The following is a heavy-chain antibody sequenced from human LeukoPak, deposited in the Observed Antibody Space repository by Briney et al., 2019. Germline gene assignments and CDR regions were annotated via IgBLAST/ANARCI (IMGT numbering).Heavy chain of an antibody. Sequence: GGSLRLSCAASGFTFDDFAMHWVRQAPGKGLEWVSGISWNSGDIGYADSVKGRFTISRDNAKNSLHLQMNSLRVEDTALYYCAKDIRLLSPSGSFDYWGQGTLVTVSS. CDR1: GFTFDDFA. D-gene: IGHD1-26*01. CDR3: AKDIRLLSPSGSFDY. CDR2: ISWNSGDI. J-gene: IGHJ4*02. V-gene: IGHV3-9*01.